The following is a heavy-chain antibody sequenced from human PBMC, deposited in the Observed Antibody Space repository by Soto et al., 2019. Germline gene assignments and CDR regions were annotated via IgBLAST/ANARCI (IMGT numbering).Heavy chain of an antibody. D-gene: IGHD3-22*01. Sequence: QLQLQESSSGLVKPSQTLSLTCAVSGDSISSGGYSWSWIRQPPGKGLEWIGYIYHSGSTYYNPSLKSRVTISVDRSKNQFSLKLSSVTAADTAVYYCASSYYDSSGSALRDWGQGTLVTVSS. J-gene: IGHJ1*01. CDR3: ASSYYDSSGSALRD. V-gene: IGHV4-30-2*01. CDR1: GDSISSGGYS. CDR2: IYHSGST.